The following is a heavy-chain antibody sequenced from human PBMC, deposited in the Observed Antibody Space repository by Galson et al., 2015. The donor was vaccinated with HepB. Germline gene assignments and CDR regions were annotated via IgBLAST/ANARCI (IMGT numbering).Heavy chain of an antibody. CDR2: ISPYNGYT. D-gene: IGHD5-12*01. CDR1: GYTFTDFG. V-gene: IGHV1-18*04. CDR3: ARDLGDIVATIFFDY. Sequence: SVKVSCKASGYTFTDFGISWVRQAPGQGLEWMGWISPYNGYTNTKYAQKFQGRVTMTTDTSTSTAYMELRSLRSDDTAVYYCARDLGDIVATIFFDYWGQGTLVTVSS. J-gene: IGHJ4*02.